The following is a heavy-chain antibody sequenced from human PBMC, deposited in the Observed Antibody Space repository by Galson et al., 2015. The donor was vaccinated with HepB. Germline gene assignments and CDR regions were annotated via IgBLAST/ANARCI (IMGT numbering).Heavy chain of an antibody. J-gene: IGHJ5*02. CDR3: ARDRRTTVTTLGGYNWFDP. Sequence: SLRLSCAASGFTFSDYYMSWIRQAPGKGLEWVSYISSSSSYTNYADSVKGRFTISRDNAKNSLYLQMNSLRAEDTAVYYCARDRRTTVTTLGGYNWFDPWGQGTLVTVSS. CDR1: GFTFSDYY. V-gene: IGHV3-11*06. D-gene: IGHD4-17*01. CDR2: ISSSSSYT.